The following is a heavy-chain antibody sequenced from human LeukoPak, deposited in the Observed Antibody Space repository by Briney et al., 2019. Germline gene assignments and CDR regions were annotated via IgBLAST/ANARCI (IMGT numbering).Heavy chain of an antibody. J-gene: IGHJ5*02. CDR2: IYYSGST. CDR3: ARGRRAGGYCSSTSCPGWFDP. D-gene: IGHD2-2*01. Sequence: PSETLSLTCTVSGGSISSHYWSWIRQPPGKGLEWIGYIYYSGSTNHNPSLKSRVTISVDTSKNQFSLKLSSVTAADTAVYYCARGRRAGGYCSSTSCPGWFDPWGQGTLVTVSS. V-gene: IGHV4-59*11. CDR1: GGSISSHY.